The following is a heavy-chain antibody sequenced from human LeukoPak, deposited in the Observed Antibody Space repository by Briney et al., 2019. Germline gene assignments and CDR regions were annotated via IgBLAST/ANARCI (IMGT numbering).Heavy chain of an antibody. CDR3: ARLTHRLNSYYFDY. Sequence: SETLSLTCTVSGGSISSYYWSWIRQPPGKGLEWIGYIYYSGCTNYNPSLKSRVTISVDTSKNQFSLKLSSVTAAGTAVYYCARLTHRLNSYYFDYWGQGTLVTVSS. CDR1: GGSISSYY. J-gene: IGHJ4*02. V-gene: IGHV4-59*08. D-gene: IGHD3-16*02. CDR2: IYYSGCT.